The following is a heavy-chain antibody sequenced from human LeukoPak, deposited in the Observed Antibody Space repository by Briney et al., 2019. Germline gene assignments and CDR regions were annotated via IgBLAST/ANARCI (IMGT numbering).Heavy chain of an antibody. CDR1: GGSVSSGSYY. D-gene: IGHD3-10*01. CDR2: INHSGST. J-gene: IGHJ3*02. CDR3: ASPGSGRHAFDI. Sequence: SETLSLTCTVSGGSVSSGSYYWSWIRQPPGKGLEWIGEINHSGSTNYNPSLKSRVTISVDTSKNQFSLKLSSVTAADTAVYYCASPGSGRHAFDIWGQGTMVTVSS. V-gene: IGHV4-61*01.